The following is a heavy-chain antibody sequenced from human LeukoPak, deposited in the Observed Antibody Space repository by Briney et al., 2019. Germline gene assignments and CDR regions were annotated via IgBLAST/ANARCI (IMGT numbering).Heavy chain of an antibody. CDR3: AKDSTSSGWYPYYFDY. Sequence: PGGSLRLSCAASGFTFSTYAMHWVRQAPGKGLEWVAFIRYDGSNKYYADSVKGRFTISRDNSKNTLYLQMNSLRAEDTAVYYCAKDSTSSGWYPYYFDYWGQGTLVTVSS. D-gene: IGHD6-19*01. V-gene: IGHV3-30*02. J-gene: IGHJ4*02. CDR1: GFTFSTYA. CDR2: IRYDGSNK.